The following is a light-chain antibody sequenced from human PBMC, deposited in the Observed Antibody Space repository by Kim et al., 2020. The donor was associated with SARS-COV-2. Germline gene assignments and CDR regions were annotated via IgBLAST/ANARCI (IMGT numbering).Light chain of an antibody. V-gene: IGKV3-20*01. Sequence: SPGESAPLSCRARQSVSSNYLAWYQQKPGQAPRLLIYGASSRATGIPDRFSGSGSGTDFTLTITRLEPEDFAVYYCQQYSSSPATFGQGTKVDIK. J-gene: IGKJ1*01. CDR3: QQYSSSPAT. CDR2: GAS. CDR1: QSVSSNY.